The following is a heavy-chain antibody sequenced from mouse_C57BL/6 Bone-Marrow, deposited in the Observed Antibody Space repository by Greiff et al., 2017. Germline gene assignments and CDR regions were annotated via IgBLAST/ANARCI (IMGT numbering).Heavy chain of an antibody. J-gene: IGHJ4*01. D-gene: IGHD4-1*01. V-gene: IGHV1-72*01. CDR3: ARAGRYAMDY. CDR1: GYTFTSYW. Sequence: VQLQQPGAELVKPGASVKLSCKASGYTFTSYWMHWVKQRPGRGLEWIGRIDPHSGGTKYNEKFKSKATLTVDNPSSTAYMQLSSLTSEDSAVYYCARAGRYAMDYWGQGTSVTVSS. CDR2: IDPHSGGT.